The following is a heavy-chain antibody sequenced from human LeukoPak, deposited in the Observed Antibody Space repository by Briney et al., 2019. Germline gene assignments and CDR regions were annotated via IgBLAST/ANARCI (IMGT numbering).Heavy chain of an antibody. D-gene: IGHD6-19*01. Sequence: SETLSLTCTVSGYSISRGYYWGWIRQPPGKGLEWIGSIYHSGTTYYNPSLKSRVTISLDTSKNQFSLKLSSVTAADTAVYYCATSGWYLLPGVYWGQGTLVTVSS. CDR2: IYHSGTT. V-gene: IGHV4-38-2*02. CDR1: GYSISRGYY. CDR3: ATSGWYLLPGVY. J-gene: IGHJ4*02.